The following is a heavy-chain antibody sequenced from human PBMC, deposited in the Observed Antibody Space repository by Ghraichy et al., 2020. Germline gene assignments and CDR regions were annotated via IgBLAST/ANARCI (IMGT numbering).Heavy chain of an antibody. CDR3: ARDVSGNLDY. CDR2: IKQDGLEK. CDR1: GFIFTNYW. D-gene: IGHD1-26*01. V-gene: IGHV3-7*03. Sequence: GGSLILSCTTSGFIFTNYWMAWVRQAPGRGPEWVANIKQDGLEKHYVDSVKGRFSISRDAAKNSLYLQMNSLRAEDTALYYCARDVSGNLDYWGQGTLVTVSS. J-gene: IGHJ4*02.